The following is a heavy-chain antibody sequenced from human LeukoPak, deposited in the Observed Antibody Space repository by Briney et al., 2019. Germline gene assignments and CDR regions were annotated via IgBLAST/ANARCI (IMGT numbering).Heavy chain of an antibody. CDR2: TRNKANSYTT. CDR3: ARKSEDGYFDY. Sequence: GGSLRLSCAASGFTFSDHYMDWVRQAPGKGLEWVGRTRNKANSYTTEYAASVKGRFTISRDDSKNSLYLQMNSLKTEDTAVYYCARKSEDGYFDYWGQGTLVTVSS. V-gene: IGHV3-72*01. J-gene: IGHJ4*02. CDR1: GFTFSDHY. D-gene: IGHD2-15*01.